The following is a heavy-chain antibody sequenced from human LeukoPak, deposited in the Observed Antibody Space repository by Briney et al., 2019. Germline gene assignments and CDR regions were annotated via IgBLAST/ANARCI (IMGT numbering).Heavy chain of an antibody. CDR3: ARLAVAGHFDY. J-gene: IGHJ4*02. Sequence: SETLSLTCTVSGYSISSGYYWGWIRQPPGKGLEWIGSIYHSGSAYYNPSLKSRVTISVDTSKNQFSLKLSSVTAADTAVYYCARLAVAGHFDYWGQGTLVTVSS. CDR1: GYSISSGYY. CDR2: IYHSGSA. D-gene: IGHD6-19*01. V-gene: IGHV4-38-2*02.